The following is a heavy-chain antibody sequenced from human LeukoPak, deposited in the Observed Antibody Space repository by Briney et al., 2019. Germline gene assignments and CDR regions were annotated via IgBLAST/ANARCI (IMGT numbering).Heavy chain of an antibody. CDR1: GFTFSIHG. CDR3: ARATGAYGPPFDF. Sequence: AGGSLRLSCAASGFTFSIHGMHWVRQAPGKGLEWVAVIWYDGSNTYYADSVTGRFTISRDTSKNTLYLHMNSLRAEDTAVYYCARATGAYGPPFDFWGQGTLVTVSS. D-gene: IGHD2-8*02. V-gene: IGHV3-33*01. J-gene: IGHJ4*02. CDR2: IWYDGSNT.